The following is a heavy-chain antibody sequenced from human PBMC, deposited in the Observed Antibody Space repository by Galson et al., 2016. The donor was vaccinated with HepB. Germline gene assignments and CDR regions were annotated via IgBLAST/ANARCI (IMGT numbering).Heavy chain of an antibody. D-gene: IGHD1-14*01. CDR3: ARETTVRTPDDKFFDY. J-gene: IGHJ4*02. V-gene: IGHV3-30-3*01. CDR1: GFTFSRNA. Sequence: SLRLSCAASGFTFSRNAMHWVRQAPGKGLEWVTMISHDGSNRNYADSVKGRFTTSRDNSKNTLYLQMDSLRTEDTAVYYCARETTVRTPDDKFFDYWGQGSLVTVSS. CDR2: ISHDGSNR.